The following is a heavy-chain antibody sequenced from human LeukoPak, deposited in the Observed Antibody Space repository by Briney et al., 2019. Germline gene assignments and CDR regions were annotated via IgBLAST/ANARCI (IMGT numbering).Heavy chain of an antibody. CDR3: AMGESYYYDSSGYYQSAFDI. V-gene: IGHV3-33*01. J-gene: IGHJ3*02. Sequence: PGGSLRLSCAASGFTFSSYGMHWVRQAPGKVLEWVAVIWYDGSNKYYADSVKGRFTISRDNSKNTLYLQMNSLRAEDTAVYYCAMGESYYYDSSGYYQSAFDIWGQGTMVTVSS. CDR2: IWYDGSNK. CDR1: GFTFSSYG. D-gene: IGHD3-22*01.